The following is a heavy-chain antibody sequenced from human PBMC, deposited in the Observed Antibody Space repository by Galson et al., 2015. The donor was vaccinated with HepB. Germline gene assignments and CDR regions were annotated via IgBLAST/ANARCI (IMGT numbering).Heavy chain of an antibody. CDR2: ISYDGSNK. V-gene: IGHV3-30*18. CDR1: GFTFSSYG. Sequence: SLRLSCAASGFTFSSYGMHWVRQAPGKGLEWVAGISYDGSNKYYADSVKGRFTISRDNSKNTLYLQMNSLRAEDTAVYYCAKATGYCSGGSCYRWCDPWGQGPLVTVSS. D-gene: IGHD2-15*01. J-gene: IGHJ5*02. CDR3: AKATGYCSGGSCYRWCDP.